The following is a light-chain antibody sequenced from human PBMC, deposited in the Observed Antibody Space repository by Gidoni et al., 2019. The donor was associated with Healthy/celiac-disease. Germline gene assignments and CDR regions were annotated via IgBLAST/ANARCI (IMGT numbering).Light chain of an antibody. Sequence: DIRLTQSPSPLSASVGDRVTITCQESQDISNYLNWYQQKPGKAPKLLIYDASNLEKGVPSRFSGSGSGTDFTFTISSLQPEDIATYYCQQYDNIPTTFGQGTRLEIK. CDR1: QDISNY. CDR3: QQYDNIPTT. V-gene: IGKV1-33*01. J-gene: IGKJ5*01. CDR2: DAS.